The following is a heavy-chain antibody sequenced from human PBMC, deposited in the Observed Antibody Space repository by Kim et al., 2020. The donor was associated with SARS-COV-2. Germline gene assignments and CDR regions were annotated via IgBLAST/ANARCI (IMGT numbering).Heavy chain of an antibody. CDR2: IYYSGST. CDR1: GGSVSSGSYY. CDR3: ARDAPIVVVPAEFYYYGMDV. D-gene: IGHD2-2*01. Sequence: SETLSLTCTVSGGSVSSGSYYWSWIRQPPGKGLEWIGYIYYSGSTNYNPSLKSRVTISVDTSKNQFSLKLSSVTAADTAVYYCARDAPIVVVPAEFYYYGMDVWGQGTTVTVSS. V-gene: IGHV4-61*01. J-gene: IGHJ6*02.